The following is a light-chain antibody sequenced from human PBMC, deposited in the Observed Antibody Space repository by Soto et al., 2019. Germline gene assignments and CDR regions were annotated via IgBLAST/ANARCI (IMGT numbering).Light chain of an antibody. V-gene: IGKV3D-20*02. CDR1: QSGTNSH. CDR2: GAS. J-gene: IGKJ5*01. CDR3: HQRNK. Sequence: EIVLTQSPCTLSLSPGERATLSCRASQSGTNSHLAWYQQKPGQAPRLLIYGASTRAAGITDRFSGSRSGTDFTLTISSLEPEDFAVYFCHQRNKFGQGTRLEIK.